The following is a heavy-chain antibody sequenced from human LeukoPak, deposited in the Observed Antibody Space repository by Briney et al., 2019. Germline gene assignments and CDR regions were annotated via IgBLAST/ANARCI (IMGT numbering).Heavy chain of an antibody. CDR2: ISDGGGRT. CDR1: GFTFSNYA. Sequence: GGSLRLSCAASGFTFSNYAMNWVRQAPGKGLEWDSIISDGGGRTFYADSVKGQFTISRDNSKNTLYLHMNSLRAEDTAVYYCARDPSVWGQGTLVTVSS. V-gene: IGHV3-23*01. CDR3: ARDPSV. J-gene: IGHJ4*02.